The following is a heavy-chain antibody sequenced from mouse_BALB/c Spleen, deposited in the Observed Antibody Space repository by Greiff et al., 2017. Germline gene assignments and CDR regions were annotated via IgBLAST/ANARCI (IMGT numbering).Heavy chain of an antibody. D-gene: IGHD2-1*01. CDR3: ARNGYYGNYLYYAMDY. CDR1: GFSLTSYG. J-gene: IGHJ4*01. CDR2: IWSGGST. Sequence: QVQLQQSGPGLVQPSQSLSITCTVSGFSLTSYGVHWVRQSPGKGLEWLGVIWSGGSTDYNAAFISRLSISKDNSKSQVFFKMNSLQADDTAIYYCARNGYYGNYLYYAMDYWGQGTSVTVSS. V-gene: IGHV2-4-1*01.